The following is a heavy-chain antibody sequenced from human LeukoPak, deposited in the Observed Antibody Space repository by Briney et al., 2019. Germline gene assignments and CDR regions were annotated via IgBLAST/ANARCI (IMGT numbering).Heavy chain of an antibody. D-gene: IGHD3-10*01. Sequence: PGGSLRLSCAASGFTFSSYWMSWVRQAPGKGLEGVANIKQDGSEKYYVDSVKGRFTISRDNAKNSLYLQMNSLRAEDTAVYYCARDYYYGSGSYPRHFHFDYWGQGTLVTVSS. V-gene: IGHV3-7*01. CDR3: ARDYYYGSGSYPRHFHFDY. J-gene: IGHJ4*02. CDR2: IKQDGSEK. CDR1: GFTFSSYW.